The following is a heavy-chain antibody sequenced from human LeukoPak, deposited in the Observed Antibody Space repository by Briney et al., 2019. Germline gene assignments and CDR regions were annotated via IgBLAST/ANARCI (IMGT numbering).Heavy chain of an antibody. CDR3: ARDLIRPTVVIMYY. V-gene: IGHV3-30-3*01. CDR2: ISYDGSNK. CDR1: GFTFSSYA. D-gene: IGHD3-3*01. Sequence: GGSLRLSCAASGFTFSSYAMHWVRQAPGKGLEWVAVISYDGSNKYYADSVKGRFTISRDNSKNTLYLQMNSLRAEDTAVYYCARDLIRPTVVIMYYWGQGTLVTVSS. J-gene: IGHJ4*02.